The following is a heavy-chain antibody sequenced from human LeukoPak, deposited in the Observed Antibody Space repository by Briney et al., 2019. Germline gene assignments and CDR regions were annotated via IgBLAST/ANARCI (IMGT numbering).Heavy chain of an antibody. D-gene: IGHD3-10*01. Sequence: ASVKASCKASGGTFSSYAISWVRQAPGQGLEWMGGIIPIFGTANYAQKFQGRVTITADKSTSTAYMELSSLRSEDTAVYYCARGGFDYYGIIYYYYYMGVWGKGTTVTVSS. V-gene: IGHV1-69*06. J-gene: IGHJ6*03. CDR3: ARGGFDYYGIIYYYYYMGV. CDR1: GGTFSSYA. CDR2: IIPIFGTA.